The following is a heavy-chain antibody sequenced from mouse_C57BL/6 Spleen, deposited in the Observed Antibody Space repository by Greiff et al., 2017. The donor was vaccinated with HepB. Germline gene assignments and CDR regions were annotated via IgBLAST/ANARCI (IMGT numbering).Heavy chain of an antibody. CDR2: IYPRDGST. J-gene: IGHJ3*01. CDR1: GYTFTSYD. V-gene: IGHV1-85*01. D-gene: IGHD2-4*01. Sequence: VQLVESGPELVKPGASVKLSCKASGYTFTSYDINWVKQRPGQGLEWIGWIYPRDGSTKYNEKFKGKATLTVDTSSSTAYMELHSLTSEDSAVYFCAREGLHHDYDVGWFAYWGQGTLVTVSA. CDR3: AREGLHHDYDVGWFAY.